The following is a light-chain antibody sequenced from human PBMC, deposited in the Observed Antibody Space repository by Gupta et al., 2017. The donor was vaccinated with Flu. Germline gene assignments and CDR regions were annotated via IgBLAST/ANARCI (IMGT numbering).Light chain of an antibody. CDR3: AAWDDSLNGFYV. Sequence: QSVVTQPPSASGTPGQRVTISCSGSSSNIGSNTVNWYQQLPETAPKVLIYSNNQRPSGVPDRFSGSKSGTSASLAISGLRSEDEADYYCAAWDDSLNGFYVFGTGTKVTVL. V-gene: IGLV1-44*01. CDR2: SNN. J-gene: IGLJ1*01. CDR1: SSNIGSNT.